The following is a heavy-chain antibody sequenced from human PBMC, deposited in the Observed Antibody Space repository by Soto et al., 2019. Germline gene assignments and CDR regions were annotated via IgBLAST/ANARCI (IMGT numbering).Heavy chain of an antibody. CDR3: ARSDCSGGSCYNYYYYYMDV. D-gene: IGHD2-15*01. J-gene: IGHJ6*03. V-gene: IGHV3-23*01. CDR1: GFTFSSYA. Sequence: GGSLRLSCAASGFTFSSYAMSWVRQAPGKGLEWVSAISGSGGSTYYADSVKGRFTISRDKSKNTLYLQMNSLRAEDTAVYYCARSDCSGGSCYNYYYYYMDVWGKGTTVTVSS. CDR2: ISGSGGST.